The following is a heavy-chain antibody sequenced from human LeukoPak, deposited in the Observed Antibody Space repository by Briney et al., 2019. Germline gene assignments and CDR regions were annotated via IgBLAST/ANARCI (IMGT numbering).Heavy chain of an antibody. D-gene: IGHD2-21*02. Sequence: PSQTLSLTCTVSGGSISSGGYYWSWIRQHPGKGLEWIGYIYYSGSTYYNPSLKSRVTISVDTSKNQFSLKLSSVTAADTAVYYCAGCGGGDCFDWFDPWGQGTLVTVSS. J-gene: IGHJ5*02. CDR3: AGCGGGDCFDWFDP. CDR1: GGSISSGGYY. CDR2: IYYSGST. V-gene: IGHV4-31*03.